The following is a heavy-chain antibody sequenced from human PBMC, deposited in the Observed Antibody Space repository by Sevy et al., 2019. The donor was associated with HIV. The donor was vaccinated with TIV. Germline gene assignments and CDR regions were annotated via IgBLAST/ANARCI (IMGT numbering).Heavy chain of an antibody. CDR2: INPRGGST. Sequence: ASVKVSCKASGYTFTSYEIHWVRQAPGQGLEWMGIINPRGGSTSYSQKFQGRVAMTRDTSTPTVYMEMSRLRSEDTAVYFCARLRSCGGDCYYYDYWGQGTLVTVSS. V-gene: IGHV1-46*01. CDR1: GYTFTSYE. D-gene: IGHD2-21*02. J-gene: IGHJ4*02. CDR3: ARLRSCGGDCYYYDY.